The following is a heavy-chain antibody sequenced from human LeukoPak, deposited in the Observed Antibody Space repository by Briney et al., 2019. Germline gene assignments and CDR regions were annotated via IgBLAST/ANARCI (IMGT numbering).Heavy chain of an antibody. CDR1: GGSFSGYY. J-gene: IGHJ4*02. CDR2: INHSGST. CDR3: ARRVVGRLSPNYFDY. D-gene: IGHD2/OR15-2a*01. Sequence: SETLSLTCAVYGGSFSGYYWSWIRQPPGKGLEWIGEINHSGSTNYNPSLKSRVTISVDTSKNQFSLKLSSVTAADTAVYYCARRVVGRLSPNYFDYWGQGTLVTVSS. V-gene: IGHV4-34*01.